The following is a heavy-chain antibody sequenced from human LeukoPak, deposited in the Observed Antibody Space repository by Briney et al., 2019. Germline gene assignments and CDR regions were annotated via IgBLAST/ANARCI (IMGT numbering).Heavy chain of an antibody. V-gene: IGHV3-48*02. J-gene: IGHJ4*02. Sequence: PGGSLRLSCAASGFTSSSYSMNWVRQAPGKGLEWVSYISSSSSTTYYADSVKGRFTISRDNAKNSLYLQMNSLRDEDTAVYYCARDARYYYDSSGYYADYWGQGTLVTVSS. CDR3: ARDARYYYDSSGYYADY. CDR2: ISSSSSTT. D-gene: IGHD3-22*01. CDR1: GFTSSSYS.